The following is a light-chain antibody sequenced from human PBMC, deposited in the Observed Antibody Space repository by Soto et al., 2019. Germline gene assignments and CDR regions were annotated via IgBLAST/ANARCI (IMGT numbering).Light chain of an antibody. V-gene: IGKV3-15*01. J-gene: IGKJ4*01. CDR1: QSVSSN. CDR2: GAS. Sequence: EIVMTQSLATLSVSPGERATLSCRASQSVSSNLAWYQQKPGQAPRLLIYGASTRATGIPSRFSGSGSATEFTLTISSLQSEDFAVYYCQKYNKWPLTLGGGTKVEIK. CDR3: QKYNKWPLT.